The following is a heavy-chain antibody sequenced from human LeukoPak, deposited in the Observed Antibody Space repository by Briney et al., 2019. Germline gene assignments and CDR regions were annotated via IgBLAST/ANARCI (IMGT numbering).Heavy chain of an antibody. J-gene: IGHJ4*02. CDR3: ARRVAVTTGFDY. Sequence: PSETLSLTCAVYGGSFSGYYWSWIRQPPGKGLEWIGEINHSGSTNYNPSLKGRVTISVDTSKTQFSLKLSSVTAADTAVYYCARRVAVTTGFDYWGQGTLVTVSS. V-gene: IGHV4-34*01. CDR1: GGSFSGYY. D-gene: IGHD4-17*01. CDR2: INHSGST.